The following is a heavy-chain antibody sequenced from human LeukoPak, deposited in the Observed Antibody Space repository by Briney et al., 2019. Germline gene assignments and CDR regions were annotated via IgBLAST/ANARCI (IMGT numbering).Heavy chain of an antibody. V-gene: IGHV4-34*01. J-gene: IGHJ4*02. CDR3: ARRNVLLWFGDPRPFDY. D-gene: IGHD3-10*01. Sequence: NPSETLSLTCAVYGGSFSGYYWSWIRQPPGKGLEWIGEINHSGSTNYNPSLKSRVTISVDTSKNQFSLKLSSVTAADTAVYYCARRNVLLWFGDPRPFDYWGQGTLVTVSS. CDR1: GGSFSGYY. CDR2: INHSGST.